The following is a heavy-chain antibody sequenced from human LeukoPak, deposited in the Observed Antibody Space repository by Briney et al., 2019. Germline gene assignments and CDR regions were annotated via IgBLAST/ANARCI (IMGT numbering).Heavy chain of an antibody. CDR1: GYTFTGYY. D-gene: IGHD3-22*01. Sequence: ASVKVSCKASGYTFTGYYMHWARQAPGQGLECMGRINPNSGGTNYAQKFQGRVTMTRDTSISTAYMELSRLRSDDTAVYYCARVFEYYYDSSGYYDYWGQGTLVTVSS. CDR2: INPNSGGT. V-gene: IGHV1-2*06. CDR3: ARVFEYYYDSSGYYDY. J-gene: IGHJ4*02.